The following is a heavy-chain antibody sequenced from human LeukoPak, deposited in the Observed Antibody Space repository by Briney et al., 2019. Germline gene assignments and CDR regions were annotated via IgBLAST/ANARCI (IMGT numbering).Heavy chain of an antibody. V-gene: IGHV5-51*01. D-gene: IGHD2-2*03. CDR3: ARPPSRGYSSSFEY. J-gene: IGHJ4*02. CDR1: GYSFATYW. Sequence: GESLKISCKGSGYSFATYWIAWVRQMPGKGLEWMGIIYPDESNIRYSPSFQGQVTISADKSISTAYLQWSSLKASDTAIYYCARPPSRGYSSSFEYWGQGALVTVSS. CDR2: IYPDESNI.